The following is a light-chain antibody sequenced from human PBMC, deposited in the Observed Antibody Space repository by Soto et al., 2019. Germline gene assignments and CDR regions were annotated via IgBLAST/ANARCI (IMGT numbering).Light chain of an antibody. Sequence: QSVLTQPPSASGSPGQTVTISCSGSSSNIGSNTVIWYQQLPGTAPKLLIYNNNQRPSGVPDQFSGSRSGTSAALVISGLQSEDEGDYYYAAWDASRNSRGVFGAGTKLTVL. J-gene: IGLJ1*01. V-gene: IGLV1-44*01. CDR2: NNN. CDR3: AAWDASRNSRGV. CDR1: SSNIGSNT.